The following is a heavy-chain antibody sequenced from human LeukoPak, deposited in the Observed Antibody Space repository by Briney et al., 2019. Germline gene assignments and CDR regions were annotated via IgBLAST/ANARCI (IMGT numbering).Heavy chain of an antibody. J-gene: IGHJ6*03. Sequence: SETLSLTCTVSGGSISSGSYYWSWIRQPAGKGLEWIGRIYTSGSTTYNSSLKSRVTISVDTSKNQFSLKLSSVTAADTAVYYCARAFYPGYYSYMAVWGKGTTVTVSS. CDR2: IYTSGST. CDR1: GGSISSGSYY. V-gene: IGHV4-61*02. CDR3: ARAFYPGYYSYMAV. D-gene: IGHD3-3*02.